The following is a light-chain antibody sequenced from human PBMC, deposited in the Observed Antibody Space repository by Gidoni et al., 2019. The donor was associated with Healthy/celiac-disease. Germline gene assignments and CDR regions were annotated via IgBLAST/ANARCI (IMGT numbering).Light chain of an antibody. Sequence: IPITPSPSSLSASVGDRVTITCQASTDISNYLHWYQQKPGKAPKLMIYDASNLETGVPSRCSGGGSGTDFTFTISSLQPEDIATYYWQQDDKLLVTFGPGTKVDIK. CDR1: TDISNY. CDR3: QQDDKLLVT. V-gene: IGKV1-33*01. J-gene: IGKJ3*01. CDR2: DAS.